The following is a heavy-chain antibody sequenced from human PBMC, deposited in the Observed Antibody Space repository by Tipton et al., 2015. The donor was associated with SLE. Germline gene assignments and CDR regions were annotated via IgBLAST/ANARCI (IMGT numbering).Heavy chain of an antibody. CDR3: ARGVAGYYFYYYMDV. Sequence: TLSLTCAVSRGSFSGYSWSWIRQSPGRGLEWIGEFNHTGSTNYNPSLKSRVTISVDTSKNQLSLKLTSVTAADAAIYYCARGVAGYYFYYYMDVWGKGTTVTISS. J-gene: IGHJ6*03. CDR2: FNHTGST. V-gene: IGHV4-34*01. D-gene: IGHD2-15*01. CDR1: RGSFSGYS.